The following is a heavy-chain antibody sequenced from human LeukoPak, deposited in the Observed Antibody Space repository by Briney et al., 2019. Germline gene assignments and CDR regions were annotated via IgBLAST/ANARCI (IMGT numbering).Heavy chain of an antibody. V-gene: IGHV3-23*01. D-gene: IGHD1-14*01. Sequence: GGSLRLSCAASGFTFSSYAMSWVRQAPGKGLEWVSAISGSGGSTYYADSVKGRFTISRDNSKNTLYLQMNSLRAEDTAVYYCAKDNHRGWPDYYYGMDVWGQGTTVTVSS. CDR3: AKDNHRGWPDYYYGMDV. CDR2: ISGSGGST. J-gene: IGHJ6*02. CDR1: GFTFSSYA.